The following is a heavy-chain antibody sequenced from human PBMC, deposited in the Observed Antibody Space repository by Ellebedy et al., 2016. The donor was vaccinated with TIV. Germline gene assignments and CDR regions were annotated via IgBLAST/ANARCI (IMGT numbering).Heavy chain of an antibody. V-gene: IGHV4-59*01. J-gene: IGHJ6*02. Sequence: GSLRLSXTVSGGSISSYYWSWIRQPPGKGLEWFGYFYYSGSTNYNPSLKSRVTISVDTSKNQFSLKLSSVTAADTAVYYCARGSRIAAAGTNSFDYYYYGMDVWGQGTTVTVSS. CDR2: FYYSGST. D-gene: IGHD6-13*01. CDR3: ARGSRIAAAGTNSFDYYYYGMDV. CDR1: GGSISSYY.